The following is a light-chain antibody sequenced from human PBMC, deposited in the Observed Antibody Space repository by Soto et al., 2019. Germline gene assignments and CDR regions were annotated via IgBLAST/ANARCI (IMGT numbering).Light chain of an antibody. CDR3: TPFTNSNPWV. V-gene: IGLV2-14*01. J-gene: IGLJ3*02. Sequence: QSVLTQPASVSGSPGQSITISCTGTSSDVGFYSRVSWIQQHPGKTPKLMIYEVTNRPSGVSSRFSGSKSGNTASLTISGLQGDDAADSYCTPFTNSNPWVFGGGTKLTLL. CDR2: EVT. CDR1: SSDVGFYSR.